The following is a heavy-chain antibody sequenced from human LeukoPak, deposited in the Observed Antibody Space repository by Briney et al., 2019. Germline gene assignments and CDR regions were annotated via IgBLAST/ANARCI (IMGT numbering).Heavy chain of an antibody. D-gene: IGHD6-13*01. CDR1: GGSVTRYY. J-gene: IGHJ5*02. V-gene: IGHV4-59*02. CDR3: ARSLQYSSSWYWFDP. Sequence: PSETLSLTCTVSGGSVTRYYWSWIRQPPGKGLEWIGYIYHSGSTFYNPSLKSRVTISIDTSKNQCSLKLSSVTAADTAVYYCARSLQYSSSWYWFDPWGQGTLVTVSS. CDR2: IYHSGST.